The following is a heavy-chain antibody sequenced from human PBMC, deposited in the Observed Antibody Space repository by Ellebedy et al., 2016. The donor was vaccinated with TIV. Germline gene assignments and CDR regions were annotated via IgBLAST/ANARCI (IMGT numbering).Heavy chain of an antibody. CDR3: ARVLSGYSSGWSVDYYYGMDV. CDR2: IYYSGST. D-gene: IGHD6-19*01. Sequence: SETLSLXCTVSGGSISSYYWSWIRQPPGKGLEWIGYIYYSGSTNYNPSLKSRVTISVDTSKNQFSLKLSSVTAADTAVYYCARVLSGYSSGWSVDYYYGMDVWGQGTTVTVSS. CDR1: GGSISSYY. J-gene: IGHJ6*02. V-gene: IGHV4-59*01.